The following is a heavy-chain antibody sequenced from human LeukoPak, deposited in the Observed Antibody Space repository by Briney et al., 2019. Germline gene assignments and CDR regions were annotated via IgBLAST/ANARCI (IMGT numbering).Heavy chain of an antibody. D-gene: IGHD3-10*01. CDR2: IKQDGSEK. Sequence: GGSLRLSCAASGFTFSSYWVSWVRQAPGKGLEWVANIKQDGSEKYYVDSVKGRFAISRDNAKNSLYLQMNSLRAEDTAVYYCARGPQWFGELSYFDYWGQGTLVTVSS. V-gene: IGHV3-7*03. CDR3: ARGPQWFGELSYFDY. J-gene: IGHJ4*02. CDR1: GFTFSSYW.